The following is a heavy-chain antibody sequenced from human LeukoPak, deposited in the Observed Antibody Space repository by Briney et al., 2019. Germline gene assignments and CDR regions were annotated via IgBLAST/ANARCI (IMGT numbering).Heavy chain of an antibody. J-gene: IGHJ6*03. CDR1: GFTFSSYS. V-gene: IGHV3-21*01. CDR3: ARGDYDFWSGYYQHYYYYYYMDV. Sequence: GGSLRLSCAASGFTFSSYSMNWVRQAPGKGLEWVSSISSSSSYIYYADSVKGRFTISRDNAENSLYLQMNSLRAEDTAVYYCARGDYDFWSGYYQHYYYYYYMDVWGKGTTVTVSS. D-gene: IGHD3-3*01. CDR2: ISSSSSYI.